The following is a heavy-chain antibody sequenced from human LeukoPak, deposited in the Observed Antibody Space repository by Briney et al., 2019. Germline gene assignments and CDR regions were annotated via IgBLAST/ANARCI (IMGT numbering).Heavy chain of an antibody. CDR1: GGSFSGYY. CDR3: ARAPYCGGDCYAFFDY. D-gene: IGHD2-21*01. J-gene: IGHJ4*02. CDR2: INHSGST. V-gene: IGHV4-34*01. Sequence: PSETLSLTCAVYGGSFSGYYWSWIRQPPGKGLECIGEINHSGSTNYNPSLKSRVTISVDTSKNQFSLKLSSVTAADTAVYYCARAPYCGGDCYAFFDYWGQGTLVTVSS.